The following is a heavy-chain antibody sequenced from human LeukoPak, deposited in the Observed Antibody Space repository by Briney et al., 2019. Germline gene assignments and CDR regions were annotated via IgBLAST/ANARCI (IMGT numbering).Heavy chain of an antibody. CDR1: GFAFSSFA. D-gene: IGHD1-26*01. CDR3: AKGVGTNKGGYYFDY. V-gene: IGHV3-23*01. J-gene: IGHJ4*02. CDR2: ISGSGGST. Sequence: GGSLRLSCAASGFAFSSFAMSWVRQAPGKGLDWVSSISGSGGSTYHADSVKGRFTISRDSSKNTLYLQMNSLRAEDTAVYYCAKGVGTNKGGYYFDYWGQGTPVTVSS.